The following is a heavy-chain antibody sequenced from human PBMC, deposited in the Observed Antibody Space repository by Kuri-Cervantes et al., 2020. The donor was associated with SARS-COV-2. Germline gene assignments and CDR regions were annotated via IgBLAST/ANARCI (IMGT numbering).Heavy chain of an antibody. Sequence: GESLKISCAASGFTFSSYSMNWVRQAPGKGLEWVSSISSSSSYIYYADSVKGRFTISRDNSKNTLYLQMNSLRAEDTAVYYCARDRMEYQLLWGDWNDAFDIWGQGTMVTVSS. CDR3: ARDRMEYQLLWGDWNDAFDI. V-gene: IGHV3-21*01. CDR2: ISSSSSYI. D-gene: IGHD2-2*01. J-gene: IGHJ3*02. CDR1: GFTFSSYS.